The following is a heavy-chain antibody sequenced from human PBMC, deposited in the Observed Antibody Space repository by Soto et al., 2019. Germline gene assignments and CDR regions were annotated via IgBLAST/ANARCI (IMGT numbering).Heavy chain of an antibody. J-gene: IGHJ4*02. CDR1: GYSISSGYY. D-gene: IGHD5-18*01. CDR3: ARDTAMVLFDY. CDR2: IYHSGST. V-gene: IGHV4-38-2*02. Sequence: SETLSLTCAVSGYSISSGYYWGWIRQPPGKGLEWIGSIYHSGSTYYNPSLKSRVTISVDTSKNQFSLKLSSVTAADTAVYYCARDTAMVLFDYWAQGTLVTVSS.